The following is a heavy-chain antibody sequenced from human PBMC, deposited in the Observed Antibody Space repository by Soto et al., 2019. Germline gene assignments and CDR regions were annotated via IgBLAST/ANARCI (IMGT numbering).Heavy chain of an antibody. J-gene: IGHJ6*02. CDR3: ARADTAMGLYYYDYGMDV. CDR1: GGTFSSYA. V-gene: IGHV1-69*06. D-gene: IGHD5-18*01. CDR2: IIPIFGTA. Sequence: QVQLVQSGAEVKKPGSSVKVSCKASGGTFSSYAISWVRQAPGQGLEWMGGIIPIFGTANYAQKFQGRVTITADKSTSTAYMELSSLRSEDTAVYYCARADTAMGLYYYDYGMDVWGQGTTVTVSS.